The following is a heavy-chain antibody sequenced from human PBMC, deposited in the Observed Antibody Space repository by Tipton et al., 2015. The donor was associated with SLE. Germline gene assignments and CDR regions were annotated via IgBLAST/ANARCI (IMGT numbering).Heavy chain of an antibody. D-gene: IGHD4-17*01. Sequence: TLSLTCTVSGGSISSYYWSWIRQPPGKGLEWIGYIYTSGSTNYNPSLQSRVTISVDTSKNQFSLKLSSVTAADTAVYYCATLSAGQSTTGHWGQGTLVTVSS. CDR2: IYTSGST. J-gene: IGHJ4*02. CDR3: ATLSAGQSTTGH. CDR1: GGSISSYY. V-gene: IGHV4-4*08.